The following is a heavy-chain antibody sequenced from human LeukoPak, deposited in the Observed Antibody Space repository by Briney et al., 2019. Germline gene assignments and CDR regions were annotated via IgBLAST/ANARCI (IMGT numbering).Heavy chain of an antibody. Sequence: AASVKVSCKASGYTFTDYYIHWVRQAPGQGLEWMAWIDPNSGGTNYAQKFQGRVTMTRDTSISTAYMELSRLRSDDTAVYYCATAFGEGPSSYYFDYWGQGTLVTVFS. D-gene: IGHD3-16*01. CDR2: IDPNSGGT. CDR1: GYTFTDYY. V-gene: IGHV1-2*02. J-gene: IGHJ4*02. CDR3: ATAFGEGPSSYYFDY.